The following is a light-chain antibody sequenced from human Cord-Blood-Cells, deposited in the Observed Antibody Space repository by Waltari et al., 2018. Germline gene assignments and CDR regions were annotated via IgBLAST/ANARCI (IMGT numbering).Light chain of an antibody. Sequence: QSALTQPASVSGSPGQSITLTCTGTSSDVGSYNLVSCYQQHPGKAPKLMIYEGSKRPSGVSNRFSGSKSGNTASLTISGLQAEGEADYYCCSYAGSSTYVVGTGTKVTVL. CDR3: CSYAGSSTYV. CDR1: SSDVGSYNL. V-gene: IGLV2-23*01. J-gene: IGLJ1*01. CDR2: EGS.